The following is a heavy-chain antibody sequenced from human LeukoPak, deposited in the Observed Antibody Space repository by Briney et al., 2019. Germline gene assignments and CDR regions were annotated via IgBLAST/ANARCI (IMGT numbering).Heavy chain of an antibody. CDR2: ISGSGGST. CDR1: GFTFRFNY. Sequence: GGSLRLSCAASGFTFRFNYMSWVRQAPGKGLEWVSAISGSGGSTYYADSVKGRFTISRDNSKNTLYLQMNSLRAEDTAVYYCAKGRGDVDYWGQGTLVTVSS. CDR3: AKGRGDVDY. D-gene: IGHD3-10*01. V-gene: IGHV3-23*01. J-gene: IGHJ4*02.